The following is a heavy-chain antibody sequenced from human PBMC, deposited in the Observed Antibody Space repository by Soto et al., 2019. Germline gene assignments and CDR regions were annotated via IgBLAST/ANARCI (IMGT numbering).Heavy chain of an antibody. D-gene: IGHD5-12*01. CDR1: GGSFSGYY. Sequence: PSETLSLTCAVYGGSFSGYYWSWIRQPPGKGLEWIGEINHSGSTNYNPSLKSRVTISVDTSKNQFSLKLSSVTAADTAVYYCARGGNIGYSGYDSYFDYWGQGTLVT. J-gene: IGHJ4*02. CDR2: INHSGST. V-gene: IGHV4-34*01. CDR3: ARGGNIGYSGYDSYFDY.